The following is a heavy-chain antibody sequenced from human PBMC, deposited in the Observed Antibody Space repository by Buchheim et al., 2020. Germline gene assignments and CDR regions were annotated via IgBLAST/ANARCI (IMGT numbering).Heavy chain of an antibody. J-gene: IGHJ4*02. D-gene: IGHD2-15*01. CDR2: ISYDGSNK. Sequence: QVQLVESGGGVVQPGRSLRLSCAASGFTFSSYGMHWVRQAPGKGLEWVAVISYDGSNKYYADSVKGRFTISRDTSKNTLYLQMNSLRAEDTAVYYCAKGSHLFDYWGQGTLVTV. V-gene: IGHV3-30*18. CDR1: GFTFSSYG. CDR3: AKGSHLFDY.